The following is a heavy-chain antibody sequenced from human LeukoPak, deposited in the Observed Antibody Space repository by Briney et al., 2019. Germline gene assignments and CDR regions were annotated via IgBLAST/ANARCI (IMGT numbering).Heavy chain of an antibody. CDR3: ARVLTIAAAGTSAPFDY. Sequence: ASVKVSCKASGYTFTGYYMHWVRQAPGQGLEWMGWINPNSGGTNYAQKFQGRVTMTRDTSISTAYMELSRLRSDDTAVYYCARVLTIAAAGTSAPFDYWGQGTLVTVSS. D-gene: IGHD6-13*01. J-gene: IGHJ4*02. CDR1: GYTFTGYY. CDR2: INPNSGGT. V-gene: IGHV1-2*02.